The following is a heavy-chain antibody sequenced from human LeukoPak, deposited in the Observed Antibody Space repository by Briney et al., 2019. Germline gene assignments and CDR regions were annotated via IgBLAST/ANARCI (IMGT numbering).Heavy chain of an antibody. D-gene: IGHD3-22*01. V-gene: IGHV3-48*03. Sequence: GRSLRLSCAASGFTFSSYEMNWVRQAPGKGLEWVSYISSSGSTIYYADSVKGRFTISRDNAKNSLYLQMNSLRAEDTAVYYCARDLRDSSGYCPFDYWGQGTLVTVSS. CDR1: GFTFSSYE. CDR2: ISSSGSTI. J-gene: IGHJ4*02. CDR3: ARDLRDSSGYCPFDY.